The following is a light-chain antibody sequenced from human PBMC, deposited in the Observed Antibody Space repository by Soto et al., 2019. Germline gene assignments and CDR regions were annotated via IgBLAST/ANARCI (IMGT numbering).Light chain of an antibody. CDR1: QSVSSRH. V-gene: IGKV3-20*01. CDR3: QQYVKSPWT. Sequence: EIVLTQSPGTLSLSPGERATLSCRASQSVSSRHLAWYQQKPGQAPRLLIYAASSWATGTPDRFSGSGSGTDFTLTISRLEPEDVAVYYCQQYVKSPWTFGQGTKVEIK. J-gene: IGKJ1*01. CDR2: AAS.